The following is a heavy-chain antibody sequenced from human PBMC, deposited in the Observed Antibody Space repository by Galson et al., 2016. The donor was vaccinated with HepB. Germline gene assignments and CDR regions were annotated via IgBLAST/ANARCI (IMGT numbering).Heavy chain of an antibody. V-gene: IGHV4-39*07. J-gene: IGHJ4*02. CDR1: GGSISSGGYY. CDR2: IYHTGRT. D-gene: IGHD6-19*01. Sequence: SETLSLTCTVSGGSISSGGYYWSWIRQHPGKGLDWIGEIYHTGRTNFNPSLQSRCTMSIDNSKNQFSLELTSVTAADTATYHCARHIAVSGTRGFDYWGQGILVTVSS. CDR3: ARHIAVSGTRGFDY.